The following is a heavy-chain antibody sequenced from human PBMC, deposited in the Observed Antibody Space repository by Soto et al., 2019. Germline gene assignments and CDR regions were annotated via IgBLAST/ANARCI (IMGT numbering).Heavy chain of an antibody. CDR2: FHAGWST. J-gene: IGHJ4*02. V-gene: IGHV4-39*01. CDR3: ARLGVVPGSYRLYPGLLDF. D-gene: IGHD2-15*01. CDR1: GGSSSSTNYC. Sequence: AGTLSLTCTVSGGSSSSTNYCWGWIRQPPGKGLEWIGTFHAGWSTYKNPSLESRVTISLDTSKNHLSLNLRAVTVADTAVYYCARLGVVPGSYRLYPGLLDFWGQGTLVTVSS.